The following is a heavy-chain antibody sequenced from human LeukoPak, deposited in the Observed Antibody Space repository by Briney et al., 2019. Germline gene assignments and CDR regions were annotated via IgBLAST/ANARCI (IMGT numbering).Heavy chain of an antibody. D-gene: IGHD6-13*01. CDR1: GYTFTTYY. CDR3: ALSIPATGYYFDY. Sequence: GASVKVSCRASGYTFTTYYIHWVRQAPGQGLEWMGIINPSGGSTTYAQKFQGRITMTRDTSTSTVYMELSSLRSEDTAVYYCALSIPATGYYFDYWGQGTLVTVSP. J-gene: IGHJ4*02. CDR2: INPSGGST. V-gene: IGHV1-46*01.